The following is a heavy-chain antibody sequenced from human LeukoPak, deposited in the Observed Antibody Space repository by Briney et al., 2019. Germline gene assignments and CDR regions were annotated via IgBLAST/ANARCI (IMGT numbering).Heavy chain of an antibody. J-gene: IGHJ4*02. D-gene: IGHD6-13*01. CDR2: IYTSGST. V-gene: IGHV4-4*07. CDR1: GGSISSYY. Sequence: SETLSLTCTVSGGSISSYYWSWIRQPAGKGLEWIGRIYTSGSTNYNPSLKSRVTMSVDTSKNQFSLKLSSVTAADTAVYYCAAGGSSSWSTDFDYWGQGTLVTVSS. CDR3: AAGGSSSWSTDFDY.